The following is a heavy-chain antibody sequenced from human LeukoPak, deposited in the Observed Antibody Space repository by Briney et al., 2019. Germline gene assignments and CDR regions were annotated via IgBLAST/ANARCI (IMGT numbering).Heavy chain of an antibody. Sequence: SETLSLTXAVYGGSFSGYYWSWIRQPPGKGLEWIGEINHSGSTNYNPSLKSRVTISVDTSKNQFSLKLSSVTAADTAVYYCARGKYTNWFDPWGQGTLVTVSS. CDR1: GGSFSGYY. J-gene: IGHJ5*02. CDR3: ARGKYTNWFDP. CDR2: INHSGST. V-gene: IGHV4-34*01. D-gene: IGHD6-6*01.